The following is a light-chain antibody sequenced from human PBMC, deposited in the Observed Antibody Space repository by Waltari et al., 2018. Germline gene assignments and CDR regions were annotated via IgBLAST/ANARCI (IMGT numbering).Light chain of an antibody. Sequence: IVLTQSPGTLSFSPGERATLSCRASQTVRTTYLAWYQQKPGQAPTLLIYDTSSRATGIPDRFSGSGSGTDFSLTISSLEPEDFAVYYCQQYDISPLTFGGGTKVETK. J-gene: IGKJ4*01. CDR2: DTS. V-gene: IGKV3-20*01. CDR3: QQYDISPLT. CDR1: QTVRTTY.